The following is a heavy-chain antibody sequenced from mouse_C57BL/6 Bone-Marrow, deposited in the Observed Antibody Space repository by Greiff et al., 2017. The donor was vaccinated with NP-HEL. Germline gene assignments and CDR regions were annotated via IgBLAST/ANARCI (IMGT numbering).Heavy chain of an antibody. J-gene: IGHJ3*01. V-gene: IGHV1-19*01. CDR3: ARYDYDVGFAY. CDR2: INPYNGGT. D-gene: IGHD2-4*01. CDR1: GYTFTDYY. Sequence: VKPGASVKMSCKASGYTFTDYYMNWVKQSHGKSLEWIGVINPYNGGTSYNQKFKGKATLTVDKSSSTAYMELNSLTSEDSAVYYCARYDYDVGFAYWGQGTLVTVSA.